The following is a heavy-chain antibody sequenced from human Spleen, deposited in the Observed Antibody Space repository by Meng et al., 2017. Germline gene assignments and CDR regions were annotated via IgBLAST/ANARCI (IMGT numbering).Heavy chain of an antibody. CDR1: GGAISRGDYF. V-gene: IGHV4-30-4*01. J-gene: IGHJ4*02. D-gene: IGHD3-9*01. CDR3: ARLLSPYDILTGYYNEGGYFDY. CDR2: IAYNGNA. Sequence: QVQLQESGPGLVKPPQTLSLTCTVSGGAISRGDYFWSWIRQPPGKGLEWIGYIAYNGNAYYNPSLESRVTISIDTSKSQFFLRLSSVTAADTAVYFCARLLSPYDILTGYYNEGGYFDYWGQGTLVTVSS.